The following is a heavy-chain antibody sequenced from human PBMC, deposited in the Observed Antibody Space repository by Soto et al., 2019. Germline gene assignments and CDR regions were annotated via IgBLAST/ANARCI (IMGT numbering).Heavy chain of an antibody. CDR3: AKDHPARLWFGELVAFDI. Sequence: GESLKISCAASGFTFSSYAMSWVRQAPGKGLEWVSAISGSGGSTYYADSVKGRFTISRDNSKNTLYLQMNSLRAEDTAVYYCAKDHPARLWFGELVAFDIWGQGTMVTVSS. J-gene: IGHJ3*02. V-gene: IGHV3-23*01. CDR1: GFTFSSYA. CDR2: ISGSGGST. D-gene: IGHD3-10*01.